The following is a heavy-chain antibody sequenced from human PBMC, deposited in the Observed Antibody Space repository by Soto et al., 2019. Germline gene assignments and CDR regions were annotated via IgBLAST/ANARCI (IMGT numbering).Heavy chain of an antibody. V-gene: IGHV3-66*01. J-gene: IGHJ4*02. CDR1: GFTVSSNY. CDR3: ASALLDYGDYGGYDY. Sequence: EVQLVESGGGLVQPGGSLRLSCAASGFTVSSNYMSWVRQAPGKGLEWVSVIYSGGSTYYADSVKGRFTISRDNSKNTLYLQMNSLRAEDTAVYYCASALLDYGDYGGYDYWGQGTLVTVSS. D-gene: IGHD4-17*01. CDR2: IYSGGST.